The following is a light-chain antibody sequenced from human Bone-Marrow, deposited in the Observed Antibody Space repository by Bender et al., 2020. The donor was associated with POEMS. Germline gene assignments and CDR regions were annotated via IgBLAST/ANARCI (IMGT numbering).Light chain of an antibody. V-gene: IGLV1-44*01. Sequence: SVLTQPPSASGPPGQRVTISCSGSSSNIGTNPVNWYQQLPGTAPKLLIYINNQRPSGVPDRFSGSRSGNTASLTISGLQAEDEADYFCNSHITDNTLLFGTGTKVTVL. CDR2: INN. CDR3: NSHITDNTLL. J-gene: IGLJ1*01. CDR1: SSNIGTNP.